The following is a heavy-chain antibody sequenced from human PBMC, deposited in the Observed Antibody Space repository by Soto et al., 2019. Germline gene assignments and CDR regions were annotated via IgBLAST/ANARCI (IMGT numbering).Heavy chain of an antibody. Sequence: ASVKVSCKASGYTFTGYYMHWVRQAPGQGLEWMGWINPNSGGTNYAQKFQGRVTMTGDTSISTAYMELSRLRSDDTAVYYCARELAAAPTNWFDPWGQGTLVTVSS. D-gene: IGHD6-13*01. CDR1: GYTFTGYY. CDR3: ARELAAAPTNWFDP. J-gene: IGHJ5*02. CDR2: INPNSGGT. V-gene: IGHV1-2*02.